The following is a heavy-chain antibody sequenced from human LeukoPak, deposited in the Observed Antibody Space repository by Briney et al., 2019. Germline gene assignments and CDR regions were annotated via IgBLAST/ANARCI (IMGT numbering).Heavy chain of an antibody. J-gene: IGHJ4*02. CDR2: INPNSGDT. Sequence: ASVKVSCKASGYTFTAYYLHWVRQAPGQGLEWMGWINPNSGDTNYAQKFQGRVTMTRDTSISTAYMELSRLRSDDTAVYYCARAVSGLTYYFDSWGQGTLVTVSS. CDR1: GYTFTAYY. V-gene: IGHV1-2*02. CDR3: ARAVSGLTYYFDS. D-gene: IGHD6-19*01.